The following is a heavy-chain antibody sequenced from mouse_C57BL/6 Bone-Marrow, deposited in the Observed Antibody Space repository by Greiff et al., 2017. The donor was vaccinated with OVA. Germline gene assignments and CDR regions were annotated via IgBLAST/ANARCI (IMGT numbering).Heavy chain of an antibody. CDR1: GYTFTSYW. J-gene: IGHJ2*01. D-gene: IGHD1-1*01. V-gene: IGHV1-50*01. Sequence: VQLQQPGAELVKPGASVKLSCKASGYTFTSYWMQWVKQRPGQGLEWIGEIDPSDSYTNSNQKFKGKATLTVDTSSSTAYMQLSSLTSEDSAVYYCARRTTVVARDYWGQGTTLTVSS. CDR3: ARRTTVVARDY. CDR2: IDPSDSYT.